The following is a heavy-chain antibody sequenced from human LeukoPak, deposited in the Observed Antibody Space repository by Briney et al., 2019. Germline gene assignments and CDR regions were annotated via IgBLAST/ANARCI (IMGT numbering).Heavy chain of an antibody. CDR1: GYTLTDYY. CDR3: ARSIRSSSAPLWYYYYMDV. V-gene: IGHV1-69*06. J-gene: IGHJ6*03. Sequence: ASVKVSCKASGYTLTDYYMHWVRQAPGQGLEWMGGIIPIFGTANYAQKFQGRVTITADKSTSTAYMELSSLRSEDTAVYYCARSIRSSSAPLWYYYYMDVWGKGTTVTVSS. D-gene: IGHD6-6*01. CDR2: IIPIFGTA.